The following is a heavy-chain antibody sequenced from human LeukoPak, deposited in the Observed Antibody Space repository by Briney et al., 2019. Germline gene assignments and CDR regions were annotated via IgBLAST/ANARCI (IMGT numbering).Heavy chain of an antibody. D-gene: IGHD3-3*01. V-gene: IGHV3-21*01. CDR2: ISSRSSFI. CDR1: GFSLGNYT. CDR3: ARGHDGYYDFWSGYFDY. J-gene: IGHJ4*02. Sequence: GGSLRLSCSASGFSLGNYTMNWLRQAPGKGLEWVSSISSRSSFIYYVDSVRGRFTISRDNAKNSLYLQMNSLRAEDTAVYYCARGHDGYYDFWSGYFDYWGQGTLVTVSS.